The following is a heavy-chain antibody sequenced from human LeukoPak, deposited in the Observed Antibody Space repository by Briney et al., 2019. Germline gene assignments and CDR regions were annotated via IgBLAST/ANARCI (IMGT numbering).Heavy chain of an antibody. CDR3: ATSIRFGELLAAFDI. D-gene: IGHD3-10*01. J-gene: IGHJ3*02. V-gene: IGHV7-4-1*02. CDR1: GYTFTSYA. Sequence: ASVKVSCKASGYTFTSYAMNWVRQAPEQGLEWMGWINTNTGNPTYAQGFTGRFVFSLDTSVSTAYLQISSLKAEDTAVYYCATSIRFGELLAAFDIWGQGAMVTVSS. CDR2: INTNTGNP.